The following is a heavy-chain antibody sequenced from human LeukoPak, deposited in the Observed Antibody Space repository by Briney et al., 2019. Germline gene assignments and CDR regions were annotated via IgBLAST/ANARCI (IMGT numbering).Heavy chain of an antibody. CDR1: GFTFSSYA. D-gene: IGHD6-19*01. J-gene: IGHJ4*02. V-gene: IGHV3-30*04. Sequence: PGRSLRLSCAASGFTFSSYAMHWVRPAPGKGLEWVAVISYDGSNKYYADSVKGRFTISRDNSKNTLYLQMNSLRAEDTAVYYCARGQPYIAVAGTFDYWGQGTLVTVSS. CDR3: ARGQPYIAVAGTFDY. CDR2: ISYDGSNK.